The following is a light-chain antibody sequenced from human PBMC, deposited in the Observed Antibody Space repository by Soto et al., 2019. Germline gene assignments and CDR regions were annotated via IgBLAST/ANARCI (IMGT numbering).Light chain of an antibody. V-gene: IGKV3-20*01. CDR3: QQYGSSPYT. Sequence: EIVLTQSPGTLSLSPGERATLSCRASQSVDSIYIAWYQQKPGQAPRLLRYGASSWASGVPDRFSGSGYGTDFTLTISRLQPEDFAVYYCQQYGSSPYTFGQGTKLEIK. CDR2: GAS. J-gene: IGKJ2*01. CDR1: QSVDSIY.